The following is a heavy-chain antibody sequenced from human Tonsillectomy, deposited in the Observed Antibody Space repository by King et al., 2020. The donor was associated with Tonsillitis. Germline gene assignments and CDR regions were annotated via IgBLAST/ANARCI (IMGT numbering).Heavy chain of an antibody. V-gene: IGHV3-30*02. CDR1: GFTFSSYG. Sequence: VQLVESGGGVVQPGGSLRLSCAASGFTFSSYGMHWVRQAPGKGLEWVAFIRYDGSNKYYADSVKGRFTISRDNSKNTLYLQMNSLRAEDTAVYYCAKDPGVDYWGQGTLVTVSS. J-gene: IGHJ4*02. D-gene: IGHD2-8*01. CDR2: IRYDGSNK. CDR3: AKDPGVDY.